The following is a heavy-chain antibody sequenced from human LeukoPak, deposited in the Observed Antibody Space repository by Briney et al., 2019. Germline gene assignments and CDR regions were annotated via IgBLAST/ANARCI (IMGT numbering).Heavy chain of an antibody. D-gene: IGHD1-26*01. J-gene: IGHJ4*02. CDR2: ISGRNNGEYI. Sequence: GGSLRLSCAASQFSFNTHSMSWVRQAPGKGLEWVSSISGRNNGEYIYYADSVEGRFTISRDSSKNTVYLHMNSLRGEDTAVYYCARGTSGAYYQFDYWGQGALVTVSS. CDR1: QFSFNTHS. CDR3: ARGTSGAYYQFDY. V-gene: IGHV3-23*01.